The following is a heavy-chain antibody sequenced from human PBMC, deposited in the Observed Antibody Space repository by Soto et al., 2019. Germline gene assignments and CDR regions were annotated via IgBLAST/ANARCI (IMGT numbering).Heavy chain of an antibody. V-gene: IGHV3-23*01. CDR1: GFTFSSYA. CDR2: ISGSSSSI. CDR3: AKYSSSSRQDGMDV. D-gene: IGHD6-6*01. Sequence: GGSLILSCAASGFTFSSYAMSWARQAPGKGLEWVSAISGSSSSIYYADSVKGRFTISRDNSKSTLYLQMNSLRADDTAVYYCAKYSSSSRQDGMDVWGQGTTVTVSS. J-gene: IGHJ6*02.